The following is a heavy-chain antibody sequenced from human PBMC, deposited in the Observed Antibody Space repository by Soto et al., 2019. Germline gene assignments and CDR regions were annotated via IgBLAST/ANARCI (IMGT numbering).Heavy chain of an antibody. Sequence: GGSLRLSCAASGFTFSSYAMHWVRQAPGKGLEWVAVISYDGSNKYYADSVKGRFTISRDNSKNTLYLQMNSLRAEDTAVYYCARDGGWYGMDVWGQGTTVTVS. CDR1: GFTFSSYA. CDR3: ARDGGWYGMDV. J-gene: IGHJ6*02. D-gene: IGHD6-19*01. CDR2: ISYDGSNK. V-gene: IGHV3-30-3*01.